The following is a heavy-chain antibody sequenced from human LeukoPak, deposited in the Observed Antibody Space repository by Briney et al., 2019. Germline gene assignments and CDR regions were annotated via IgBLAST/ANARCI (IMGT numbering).Heavy chain of an antibody. J-gene: IGHJ6*02. CDR2: ISAYNGNT. V-gene: IGHV1-18*01. CDR3: VSQLLSGDYYYYGMDV. Sequence: ASVKVSCKASGYTFTSYGISWVRQAPGQGLEWMGWISAYNGNTNYAQKLQGRVTMTTDTSTSTAYMELRSLRSDDTAVYYCVSQLLSGDYYYYGMDVWGQGTTVTVSS. D-gene: IGHD2-2*01. CDR1: GYTFTSYG.